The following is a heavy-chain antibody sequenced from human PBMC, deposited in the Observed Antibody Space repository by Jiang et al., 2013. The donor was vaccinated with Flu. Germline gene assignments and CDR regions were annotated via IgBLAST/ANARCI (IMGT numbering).Heavy chain of an antibody. J-gene: IGHJ4*02. CDR2: IRQDGGEE. CDR1: GSTFSSYR. D-gene: IGHD6-19*01. V-gene: IGHV3-7*03. CDR3: VTVRTDSSGWYHYNY. Sequence: GGSLRLSCAVSGSTFSSYRMNWVRQAPGKGLEWVANIRQDGGEEYYVDSVKGRFTISRDNAKNSLYLHMNSLRAEDTAVYYCVTVRTDSSGWYHYNYWGQGTLVTVSS.